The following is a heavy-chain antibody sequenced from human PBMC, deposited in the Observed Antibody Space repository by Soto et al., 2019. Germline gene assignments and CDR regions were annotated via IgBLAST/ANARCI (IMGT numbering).Heavy chain of an antibody. V-gene: IGHV4-31*03. CDR1: GGSISSGGYY. CDR2: IYYSGST. Sequence: QLQLQESGPGLVKPSQTLSLTCPVSGGSISSGGYYWSWIRQHPGKGLEWIGYIYYSGSTYYNPSLKSRVTISVDTSKNQFSLKLSSVTAADTAVYYCARERSMGPTVRWGQGTLVTVSS. J-gene: IGHJ4*02. D-gene: IGHD1-26*01. CDR3: ARERSMGPTVR.